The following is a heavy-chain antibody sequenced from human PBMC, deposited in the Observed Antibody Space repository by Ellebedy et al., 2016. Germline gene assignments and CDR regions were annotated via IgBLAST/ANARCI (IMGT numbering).Heavy chain of an antibody. D-gene: IGHD1-26*01. CDR1: GDRVSRNIVA. J-gene: IGHJ4*02. CDR3: ARGRGRYYAVIDY. Sequence: SQTLSLTCAISGDRVSRNIVAWNWIRQSPSRGLEWLGRTYYTSKWDNDYAASVKSRITINPDTSKNQFSLQLSSVTPEDTAVYYCARGRGRYYAVIDYWGQGTLVTVSS. CDR2: TYYTSKWDN. V-gene: IGHV6-1*01.